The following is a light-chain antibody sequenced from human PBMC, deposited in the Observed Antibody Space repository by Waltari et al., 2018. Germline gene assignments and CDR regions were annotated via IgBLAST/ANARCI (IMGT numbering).Light chain of an antibody. Sequence: QSALTQPASVSGSPGQSITISCTGTSSDVGGYNYVSWYQQHPGKAPKLMIYDVSKRPSGVSNRFSCSKSGNTSSLTISGLQAVDEADYYCCSYAGSSNVVFGGGTNLTVL. V-gene: IGLV2-23*02. CDR2: DVS. J-gene: IGLJ2*01. CDR1: SSDVGGYNY. CDR3: CSYAGSSNVV.